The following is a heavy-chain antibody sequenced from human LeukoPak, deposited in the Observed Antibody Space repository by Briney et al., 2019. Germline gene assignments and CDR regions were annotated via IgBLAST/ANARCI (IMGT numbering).Heavy chain of an antibody. CDR3: ARKGIVVVPAAMFSWFDP. V-gene: IGHV4-34*01. J-gene: IGHJ5*02. D-gene: IGHD2-2*01. CDR1: GASISRYYSINRYY. Sequence: SETLSLTCSVYGASISRYYSINRYYWSWIRQPPGKGLEWIGEINHSGSTNYNPSLKSRVTISVDTSKNQFSLKLSSVTAADTAVYYCARKGIVVVPAAMFSWFDPWGQGTLVTVSS. CDR2: INHSGST.